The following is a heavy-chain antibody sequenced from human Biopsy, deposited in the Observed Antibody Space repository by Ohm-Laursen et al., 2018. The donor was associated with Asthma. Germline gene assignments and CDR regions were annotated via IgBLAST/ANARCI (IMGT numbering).Heavy chain of an antibody. V-gene: IGHV3-7*01. Sequence: SLRLSCAASGFAVSRDYMFWVRQVPGKGLEWVANIKHDGSEKNHVDSLKGRFTISRDNAKNSLYLQMNSLRAEDTAVYYCARTFHFWSPYHAERYQLWGQGTLVTVSS. J-gene: IGHJ1*01. CDR3: ARTFHFWSPYHAERYQL. CDR2: IKHDGSEK. CDR1: GFAVSRDY. D-gene: IGHD3-3*02.